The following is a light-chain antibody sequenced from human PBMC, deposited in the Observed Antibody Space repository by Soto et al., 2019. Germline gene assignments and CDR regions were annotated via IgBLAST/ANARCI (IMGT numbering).Light chain of an antibody. CDR2: DVT. CDR1: SSDVGGFEY. Sequence: QSALTQPPSASGSPGQSVTISCTGTSSDVGGFEYVSWYQHQPGKAPKLIIYDVTKRPSGVSNRFSGSKSGNTASLTISGLQGEDEADYYCSAYTVSRTYVFGTGTKVTVL. CDR3: SAYTVSRTYV. J-gene: IGLJ1*01. V-gene: IGLV2-14*01.